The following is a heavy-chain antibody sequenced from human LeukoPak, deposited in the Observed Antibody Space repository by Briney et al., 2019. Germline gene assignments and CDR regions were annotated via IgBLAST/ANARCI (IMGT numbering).Heavy chain of an antibody. V-gene: IGHV4-30-4*01. J-gene: IGHJ6*02. CDR3: ARSNYYDFWSGYGMDV. Sequence: SQTLSLTCTVSGGSISSGDYYWSWIRQPPGKGLEWIGYIYYSGSTYYNPSLKSRVTMSVDTSKNQFSLKLSSVTAADTAVYYCARSNYYDFWSGYGMDVWGQGTTVTVSS. CDR1: GGSISSGDYY. D-gene: IGHD3-3*01. CDR2: IYYSGST.